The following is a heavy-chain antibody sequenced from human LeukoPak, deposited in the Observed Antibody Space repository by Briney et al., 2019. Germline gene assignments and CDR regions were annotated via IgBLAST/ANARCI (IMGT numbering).Heavy chain of an antibody. Sequence: GGSLRLSCAASGFTFSNYDMRWVRQATGEGLEWVSSIHTAGDTHYSGSAKGRFIIPRENVKNSLYLQMNSLRAEDTAVYYCARGSCGYGDCYRALNIWGQGTIVTVSS. D-gene: IGHD2-21*02. J-gene: IGHJ3*02. V-gene: IGHV3-13*01. CDR1: GFTFSNYD. CDR3: ARGSCGYGDCYRALNI. CDR2: IHTAGDT.